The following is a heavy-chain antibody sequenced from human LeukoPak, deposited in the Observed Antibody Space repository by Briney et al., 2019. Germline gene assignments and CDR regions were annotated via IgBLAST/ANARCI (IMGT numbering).Heavy chain of an antibody. D-gene: IGHD1-1*01. CDR1: GFTFYTYG. Sequence: PGGSLRLSYAASGFTFYTYGMHWVRQAPGKGLEYVSGIGPDGSTTYYAKSVKGRFTISRDNSKSMVYLQMGSLTADDMAVYYCARGAQLTDYWGQGTLVTVSS. J-gene: IGHJ4*02. CDR2: IGPDGSTT. V-gene: IGHV3-64*01. CDR3: ARGAQLTDY.